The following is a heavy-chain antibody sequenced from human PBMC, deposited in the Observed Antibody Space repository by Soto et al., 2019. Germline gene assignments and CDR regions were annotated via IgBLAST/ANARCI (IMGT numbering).Heavy chain of an antibody. V-gene: IGHV4-34*01. Sequence: SETLSLTCAVYGASLSDNYCNWLRQPPGKGLEWIGEINHSGNTNYNPSLRSRVTISIDTSKNQLSLNLRSVYAADTAVYYCARGRGEFVAWGQGTPLTVSS. CDR2: INHSGNT. CDR1: GASLSDNY. J-gene: IGHJ5*02. CDR3: ARGRGEFVA. D-gene: IGHD2-21*01.